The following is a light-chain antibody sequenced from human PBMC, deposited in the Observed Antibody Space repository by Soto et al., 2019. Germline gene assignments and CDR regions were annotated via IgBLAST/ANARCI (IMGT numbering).Light chain of an antibody. CDR3: QQYNTHGT. CDR2: KAS. V-gene: IGKV1-5*03. Sequence: DIQMTQSPSSLSASVEDRVIITCRASQTISSWLAWYQQKPGKAPKLLIYKASTLESGVPSRFSGSGSGTEFTLTISSLQPDDFATYYCQQYNTHGTFGQGTKVDIK. CDR1: QTISSW. J-gene: IGKJ1*01.